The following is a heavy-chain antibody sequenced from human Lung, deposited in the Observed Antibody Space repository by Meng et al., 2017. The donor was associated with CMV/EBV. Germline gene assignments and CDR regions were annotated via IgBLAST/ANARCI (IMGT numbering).Heavy chain of an antibody. CDR2: INPNSGGT. D-gene: IGHD2-15*01. V-gene: IGHV1-2*02. Sequence: ASVXVSCKATGYNFTGYYIHWVPQAPGQGLEWMGWINPNSGGTNYAQKFQGRITMTGDTSITTAYMELSRLRSDDMAVYHCARVKRYCTGGTCSSTGYYGMDVXGQGXTVTVSS. CDR1: GYNFTGYY. CDR3: ARVKRYCTGGTCSSTGYYGMDV. J-gene: IGHJ6*02.